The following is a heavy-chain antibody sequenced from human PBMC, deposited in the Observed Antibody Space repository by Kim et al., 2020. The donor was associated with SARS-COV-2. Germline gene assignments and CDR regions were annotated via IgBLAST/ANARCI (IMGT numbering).Heavy chain of an antibody. CDR2: ISSSSSYT. CDR1: GFTFSDYY. J-gene: IGHJ6*02. Sequence: GGSLRLSCAASGFTFSDYYMSWIRQAPGKGLEWVAYISSSSSYTNYADSVKGRFTISRDNAKNSLYLQMNSLRAEDTAVYYCARDHSTYYYDSSGDYRALTPEDYYYGMVVWGQGTTVTVSS. V-gene: IGHV3-11*05. D-gene: IGHD3-22*01. CDR3: ARDHSTYYYDSSGDYRALTPEDYYYGMVV.